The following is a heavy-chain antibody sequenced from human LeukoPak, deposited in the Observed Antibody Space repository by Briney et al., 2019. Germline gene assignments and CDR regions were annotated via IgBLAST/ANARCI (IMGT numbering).Heavy chain of an antibody. V-gene: IGHV3-23*01. CDR2: ISGSGGST. D-gene: IGHD5-24*01. J-gene: IGHJ4*02. Sequence: PGGSLRLSCAASGFTFSSYAMSWVRQAPGKGLEWVSAISGSGGSTYYADSVKGRFTISRDNSKNTLYLQMNSLRAEDTAVYYCAKDLTAPRNGYAFPRFDYWGQGTLVTVSS. CDR1: GFTFSSYA. CDR3: AKDLTAPRNGYAFPRFDY.